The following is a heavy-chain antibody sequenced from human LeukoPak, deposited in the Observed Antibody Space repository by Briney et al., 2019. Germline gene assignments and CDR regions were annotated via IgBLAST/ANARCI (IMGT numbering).Heavy chain of an antibody. CDR3: ARDYSSSSDY. D-gene: IGHD6-13*01. J-gene: IGHJ4*02. Sequence: PSETLSLTXTVSGGSISSGSYYWSWIRQPAGKGLEWIGRIYTSGSTNYNPSLKSRVTISVDTSKNQFSLKLSSVTAADTAVYYCARDYSSSSDYWGQGTLVTVSS. V-gene: IGHV4-61*02. CDR2: IYTSGST. CDR1: GGSISSGSYY.